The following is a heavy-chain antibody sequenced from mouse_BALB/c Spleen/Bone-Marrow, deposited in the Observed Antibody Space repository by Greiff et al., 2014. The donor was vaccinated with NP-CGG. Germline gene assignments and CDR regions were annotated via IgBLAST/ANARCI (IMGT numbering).Heavy chain of an antibody. D-gene: IGHD2-14*01. V-gene: IGHV5-4*02. CDR1: GFTFSDYY. Sequence: VQLKQSGGGLVKPGGSLKLSCAASGFTFSDYYMYWVRQTPEKRLEWVATISDGGSYTDYPGSVKGRFTVSRDNAKNNLYLQMSSLKSEDTAMYFCARTYRPFALDYWGQGTSVTVSS. CDR3: ARTYRPFALDY. CDR2: ISDGGSYT. J-gene: IGHJ4*01.